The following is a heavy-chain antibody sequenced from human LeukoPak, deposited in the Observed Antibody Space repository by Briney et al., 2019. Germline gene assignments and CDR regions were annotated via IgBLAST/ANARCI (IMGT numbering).Heavy chain of an antibody. V-gene: IGHV3-23*01. CDR3: AKDGPSVTGTGWYFDL. CDR2: ISSSTDTT. Sequence: GGSLRLSCAASGFTFSSYALTWVRQAPGKGLEGVSYISSSTDTTFYADSVKGRFPISRDNSRGTLYLQMNSLRAEDTAVYYCAKDGPSVTGTGWYFDLWGRGTLVAVSS. J-gene: IGHJ2*01. D-gene: IGHD6-19*01. CDR1: GFTFSSYA.